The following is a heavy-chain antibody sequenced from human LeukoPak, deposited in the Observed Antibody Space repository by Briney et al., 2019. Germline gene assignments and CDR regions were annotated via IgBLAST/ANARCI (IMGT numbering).Heavy chain of an antibody. J-gene: IGHJ4*02. CDR1: GFTFSTYT. CDR3: ARDTYNLNSYGSGTYFDY. CDR2: ISSGSSYI. D-gene: IGHD3-10*01. V-gene: IGHV3-21*01. Sequence: GGSLRLSCTASGFTFSTYTMNWVRQAPGKGLEWVSSISSGSSYIYYADSVKGRFTISRDNARNSLYLQMSSLRAEDTAIYYCARDTYNLNSYGSGTYFDYWGQGTLVTVSS.